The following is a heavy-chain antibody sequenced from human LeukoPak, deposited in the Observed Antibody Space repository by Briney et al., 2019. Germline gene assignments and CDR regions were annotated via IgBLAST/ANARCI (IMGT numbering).Heavy chain of an antibody. J-gene: IGHJ3*02. CDR2: ISTSGGYI. Sequence: GGSLRLSCAASGFTFTSYSMNWVRQAPGKGLEWVSSISTSGGYIYYADSVKGRFTISRDNAKNSPYLQMNSLRAEDTAVYYCAKRRGSPDAFDIWGQGTMVTVSS. D-gene: IGHD2-15*01. V-gene: IGHV3-21*01. CDR3: AKRRGSPDAFDI. CDR1: GFTFTSYS.